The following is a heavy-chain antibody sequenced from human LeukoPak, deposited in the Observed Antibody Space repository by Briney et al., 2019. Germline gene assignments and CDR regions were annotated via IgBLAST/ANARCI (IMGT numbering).Heavy chain of an antibody. Sequence: ASVKVSCKASGYTFTSYYMHWVRQAPGQGREWMGIINPSGGSTSYAQKFQGRVTMTRDTSTSTVYMELSSLRSEDTAVYYCAREIYDQTTGYYYYGMDVWGQGTTVTVSS. D-gene: IGHD1-1*01. CDR3: AREIYDQTTGYYYYGMDV. CDR1: GYTFTSYY. CDR2: INPSGGST. J-gene: IGHJ6*02. V-gene: IGHV1-46*01.